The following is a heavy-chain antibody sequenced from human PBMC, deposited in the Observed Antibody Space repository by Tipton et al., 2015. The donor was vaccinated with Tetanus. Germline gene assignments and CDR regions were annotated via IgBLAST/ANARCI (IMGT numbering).Heavy chain of an antibody. J-gene: IGHJ4*02. CDR1: GEALGNGDYY. Sequence: GEALGNGDYYWSWIRQPPGKGLESIGYIYYSGSTYYNPTLKSRVTISVDTSKNQFSLKLDSVTAADAAVYYCARPGVGGYTGYYFDFWGQGTVVTVSS. V-gene: IGHV4-30-4*01. CDR3: ARPGVGGYTGYYFDF. CDR2: IYYSGST. D-gene: IGHD5-12*01.